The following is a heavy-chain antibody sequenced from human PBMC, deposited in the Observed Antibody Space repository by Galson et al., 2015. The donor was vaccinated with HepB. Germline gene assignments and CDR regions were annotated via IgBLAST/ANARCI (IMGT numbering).Heavy chain of an antibody. CDR2: ISYDGPDK. CDR1: GFTFSSFG. V-gene: IGHV3-30*18. J-gene: IGHJ6*02. CDR3: AKGSVVATAIYYYSYGMDV. D-gene: IGHD2-21*02. Sequence: SLRLSSAASGFTFSSFGMHWVRQAPGKGLEWVAVISYDGPDKYYADSVKGRFTISRDNSKNTVYLQMNSLRAEDTAVYYCAKGSVVATAIYYYSYGMDVWGQGTTVTVSS.